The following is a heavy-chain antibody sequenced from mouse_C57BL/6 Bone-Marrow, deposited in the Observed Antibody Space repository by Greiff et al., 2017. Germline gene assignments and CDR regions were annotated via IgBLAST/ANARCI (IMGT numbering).Heavy chain of an antibody. D-gene: IGHD1-1*01. CDR3: ARYYYGSSYAMDY. CDR2: IYPGGGYT. CDR1: GYTFTNYW. Sequence: QVQLQQSGAELVRPGTSVKMSCKASGYTFTNYWIGWAKQRPGHGLEWIGDIYPGGGYTNYNEKFKGKATLTADKSSSTAYMQFSSLTSEDSAIYDCARYYYGSSYAMDYWGQGTSVTVSS. J-gene: IGHJ4*01. V-gene: IGHV1-63*01.